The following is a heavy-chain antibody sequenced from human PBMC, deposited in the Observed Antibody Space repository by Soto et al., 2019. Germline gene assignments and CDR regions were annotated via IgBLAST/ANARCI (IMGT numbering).Heavy chain of an antibody. Sequence: SETLSLTCTVSGGSVTNSSYYWGWILQSPGKGLEGIGRVYYRGRSYSKSSVKSRVTISVDTSKNRFSLSFNSVTASDTAVYFCVSQRTTVPTQAYFDYWGPGALVTVSS. D-gene: IGHD4-17*01. CDR2: VYYRGRS. V-gene: IGHV4-39*01. J-gene: IGHJ4*02. CDR1: GGSVTNSSYY. CDR3: VSQRTTVPTQAYFDY.